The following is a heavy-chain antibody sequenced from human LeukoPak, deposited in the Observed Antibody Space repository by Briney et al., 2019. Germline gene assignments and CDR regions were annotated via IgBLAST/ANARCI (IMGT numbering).Heavy chain of an antibody. CDR3: ARGAYSSSWSNALDY. J-gene: IGHJ4*02. V-gene: IGHV1-46*01. CDR1: GYTFTSYY. Sequence: ASVKVSCKASGYTFTSYYIHWVRQAPGQGLEWMGIIHPSGGSTTSAQKFQGRVTITRDTSASTAYMELSSLRSEDMAVYYCARGAYSSSWSNALDYWGQGTLVTVSS. CDR2: IHPSGGST. D-gene: IGHD6-13*01.